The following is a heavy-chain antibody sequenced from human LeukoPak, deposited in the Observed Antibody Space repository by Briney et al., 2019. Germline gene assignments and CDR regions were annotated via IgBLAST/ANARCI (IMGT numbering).Heavy chain of an antibody. V-gene: IGHV4-59*12. CDR2: IYYSGST. CDR1: GGSISSYY. CDR3: ARESARSKKTHQLFDP. D-gene: IGHD6-13*01. Sequence: SETLSLTCTVSGGSISSYYWSWIRQPPGKGLEWIGYIYYSGSTNYNPSLKSRVTISVDTSKNQFSLKLSSVTAADTAVYYCARESARSKKTHQLFDPWGQGTLVTVSS. J-gene: IGHJ5*02.